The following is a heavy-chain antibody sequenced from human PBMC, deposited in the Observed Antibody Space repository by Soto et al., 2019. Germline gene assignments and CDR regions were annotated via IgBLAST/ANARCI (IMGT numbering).Heavy chain of an antibody. V-gene: IGHV3-23*01. CDR1: GVTFSNHA. J-gene: IGHJ4*02. CDR2: ISDSGST. CDR3: ARDPGGHYCTSTSCLYFFDH. D-gene: IGHD2-2*01. Sequence: EVQLLESGGALVQPGGSLRLSCAASGVTFSNHAMNWVRQAPGKGLGWVSTISDSGSTYYADSVKGRFTISRDNSKNTLYLQMNSLRAEDTAVYYCARDPGGHYCTSTSCLYFFDHWGQGTLVIVSS.